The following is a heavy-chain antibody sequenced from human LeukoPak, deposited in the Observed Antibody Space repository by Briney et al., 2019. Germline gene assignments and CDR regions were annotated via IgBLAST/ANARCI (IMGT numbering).Heavy chain of an antibody. CDR2: ISGYNGHT. V-gene: IGHV1-18*01. Sequence: ASVKVSCKTSGYTFTSYAISWVRQAPGQGLEWMGWISGYNGHTYSAQKFQGRLTMTTDTSTSTADMELRGLTSDDTAVFYCARGFSANYYDYRGQGTLVTVSS. J-gene: IGHJ4*02. CDR3: ARGFSANYYDY. CDR1: GYTFTSYA. D-gene: IGHD1-26*01.